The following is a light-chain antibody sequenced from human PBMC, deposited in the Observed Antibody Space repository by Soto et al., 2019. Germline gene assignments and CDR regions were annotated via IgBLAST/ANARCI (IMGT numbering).Light chain of an antibody. V-gene: IGKV3-11*01. CDR3: QQRANWPRT. J-gene: IGKJ1*01. Sequence: EIVLTQSPGTLSLSPGERATLSCRTSQNVNSYLAWYQQKPGQAPRLVMYDASNRATGIPGRFSGSGSGTDFTLTISSLEPEDFAVYYCQQRANWPRTFGQGTKVEI. CDR2: DAS. CDR1: QNVNSY.